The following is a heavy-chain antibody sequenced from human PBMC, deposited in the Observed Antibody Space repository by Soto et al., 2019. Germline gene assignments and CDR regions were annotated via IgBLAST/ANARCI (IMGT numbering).Heavy chain of an antibody. CDR2: ISGSGGST. D-gene: IGHD2-15*01. Sequence: EVQLLESGGGLVQPGGSLRLSCAASGFTFSSYAMSWVRQAPGKGLEWVSAISGSGGSTYYADSVKGRFTISRDNSKNTLYLQMNSLRAEDTAVYYCASLNCSGGSCYPDYWGQGTLVTVSS. J-gene: IGHJ4*02. V-gene: IGHV3-23*01. CDR1: GFTFSSYA. CDR3: ASLNCSGGSCYPDY.